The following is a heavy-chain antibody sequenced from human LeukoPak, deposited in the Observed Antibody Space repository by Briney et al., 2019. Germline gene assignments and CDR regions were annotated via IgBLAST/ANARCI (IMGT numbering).Heavy chain of an antibody. J-gene: IGHJ4*02. CDR1: GFTVSSNY. CDR2: IYSGGST. Sequence: PGGSLRLSCAASGFTVSSNYMSWVRQAPGKGLEWVSVIYSGGSTYYADSVKGRFTISRDNSKNTLYLQMNSLRAEDTAVYYCARDKHDRSSWYAFDYWGQGTLVTVSS. V-gene: IGHV3-66*01. D-gene: IGHD6-13*01. CDR3: ARDKHDRSSWYAFDY.